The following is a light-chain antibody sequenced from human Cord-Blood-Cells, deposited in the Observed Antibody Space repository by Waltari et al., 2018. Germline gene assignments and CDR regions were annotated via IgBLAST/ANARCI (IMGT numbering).Light chain of an antibody. CDR3: QQYNSYRWT. V-gene: IGKV1-5*03. J-gene: IGKJ1*01. Sequence: DIQMPQSPSTLSASVGDRVTITCRASQRISSWLAWYQQKPGKAPKLLIYKASSLESGVPSRFSGSGSGTEFTLTISSLQPDDFATYYCQQYNSYRWTFGQGTKVEIK. CDR2: KAS. CDR1: QRISSW.